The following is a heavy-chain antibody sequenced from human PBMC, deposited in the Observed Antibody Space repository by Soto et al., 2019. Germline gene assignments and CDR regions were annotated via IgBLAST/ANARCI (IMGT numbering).Heavy chain of an antibody. CDR3: ARDRYKGCCSDY. CDR1: GDGVSSSSAA. Sequence: SQRLSVTCGISGDGVSSSSAAWNWVRRSPSRGLEWLGRTYYRSQWYNDYAVSVKSRITINPDTSKNQFSLQLNSVTPEDTAVYYCARDRYKGCCSDYWGLGTLGTVDS. V-gene: IGHV6-1*01. CDR2: TYYRSQWYN. D-gene: IGHD2-15*01. J-gene: IGHJ4*02.